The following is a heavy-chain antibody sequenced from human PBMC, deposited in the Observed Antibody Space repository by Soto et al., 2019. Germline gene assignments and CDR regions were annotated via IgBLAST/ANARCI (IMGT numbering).Heavy chain of an antibody. J-gene: IGHJ5*02. V-gene: IGHV4-61*01. D-gene: IGHD6-13*01. CDR1: GGSVSSGSYY. CDR2: IYYSGST. CDR3: ARERPDGSRLDP. Sequence: SETLSLTCTVSGGSVSSGSYYWSWIRQPPGKGLECIGYIYYSGSTYYNPSLKSRVTISVDTSKNQFSLKLSSVTAADTAVYYCARERPDGSRLDPWGQGTLVTVSS.